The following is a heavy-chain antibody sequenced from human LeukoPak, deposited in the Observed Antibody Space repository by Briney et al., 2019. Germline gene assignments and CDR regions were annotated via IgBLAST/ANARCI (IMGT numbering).Heavy chain of an antibody. CDR1: GFTFSSHA. V-gene: IGHV3-23*01. CDR2: IHENGGNT. CDR3: AKDSSPDGYISSFEI. Sequence: PGGSLRLSCVASGFTFSSHAMTWVRQAPGKGLQWVSSIHENGGNTYYADCVKGRFSISRDNSKNTLYLQMNTLRADDTAAYYCAKDSSPDGYISSFEIWGQGSMVTVSS. J-gene: IGHJ3*02. D-gene: IGHD5-24*01.